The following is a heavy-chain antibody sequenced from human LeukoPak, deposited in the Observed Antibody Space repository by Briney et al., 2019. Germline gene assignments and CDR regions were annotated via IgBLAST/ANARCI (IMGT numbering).Heavy chain of an antibody. Sequence: GGSLRLSCAASGFTFDDYAMHWFRQAPGKGLVWFSGISWNSGSIGYADSVKGRFTISRDNAKNSLYLQMNSLRAEDTALYYCAKDPKYSSGWYGSYFDYWGQGTLVTVSS. J-gene: IGHJ4*02. CDR1: GFTFDDYA. CDR2: ISWNSGSI. V-gene: IGHV3-9*01. CDR3: AKDPKYSSGWYGSYFDY. D-gene: IGHD6-19*01.